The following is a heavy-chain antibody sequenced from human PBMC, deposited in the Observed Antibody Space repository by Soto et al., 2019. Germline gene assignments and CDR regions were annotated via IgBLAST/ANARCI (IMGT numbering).Heavy chain of an antibody. CDR1: GFSVSNNY. Sequence: PGGSLRLSCAASGFSVSNNYMSWVRQAPGKGLEWVSVIYSGDNTYYADPVKGRFAISRDDSKNTLYLQMSSLRAEDTAVYYCAKVYYLDVWGKGTTVTVSS. CDR3: AKVYYLDV. D-gene: IGHD3-10*01. CDR2: IYSGDNT. J-gene: IGHJ6*04. V-gene: IGHV3-66*01.